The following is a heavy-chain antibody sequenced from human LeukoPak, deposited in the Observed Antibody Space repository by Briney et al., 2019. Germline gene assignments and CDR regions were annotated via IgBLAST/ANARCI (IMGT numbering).Heavy chain of an antibody. CDR2: IDKSGGTT. CDR1: GFTFSDSY. Sequence: GGTLRLSCAASGFTFSDSYMTWIRQAPGKGLEWVAFIDKSGGTTYYADSVKGRFTISRDNAKSSLYLEMNSLRAEDTAVYYCGRGHWGLDYWGQGTLVTVSS. D-gene: IGHD7-27*01. CDR3: GRGHWGLDY. J-gene: IGHJ4*02. V-gene: IGHV3-11*04.